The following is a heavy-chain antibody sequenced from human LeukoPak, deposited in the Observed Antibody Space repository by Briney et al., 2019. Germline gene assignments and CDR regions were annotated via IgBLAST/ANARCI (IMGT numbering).Heavy chain of an antibody. V-gene: IGHV3-30*18. J-gene: IGHJ3*02. CDR2: ISYDGSNK. CDR1: GFTFSSYG. Sequence: PGRSLRLSCAASGFTFSSYGMHWVRQAPGKGLEWVAVISYDGSNKYYADSVKGRFTISRDNSKNTLYLQMNSLRAEDTAVYYCAKDWVPAGKDDAFDIWGQGTMVTVSS. D-gene: IGHD2-2*01. CDR3: AKDWVPAGKDDAFDI.